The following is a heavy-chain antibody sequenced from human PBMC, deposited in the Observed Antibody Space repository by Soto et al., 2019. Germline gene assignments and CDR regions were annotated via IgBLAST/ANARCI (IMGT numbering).Heavy chain of an antibody. CDR2: ISFDGNSK. Sequence: VGSLRLSCAASEFTFDNYAMHWVRQAPGKGLEWVAVISFDGNSKHYADSVKGRFTISRDNSKNTLSLHLNSLRPEETAIYYCARDHLGGSVRYYLFYNHYYGTDVWGHGTTVTL. D-gene: IGHD3-10*01. V-gene: IGHV3-30-3*01. CDR1: EFTFDNYA. CDR3: ARDHLGGSVRYYLFYNHYYGTDV. J-gene: IGHJ6*02.